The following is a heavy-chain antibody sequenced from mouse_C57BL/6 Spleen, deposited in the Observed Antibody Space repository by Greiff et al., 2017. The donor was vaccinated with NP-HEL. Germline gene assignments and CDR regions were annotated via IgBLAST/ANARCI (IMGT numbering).Heavy chain of an antibody. CDR3: ARAEIYYYGSSYYFDY. V-gene: IGHV3-6*01. CDR1: GYSITSGYY. D-gene: IGHD1-1*01. Sequence: EVKLQESGPGLVKPSQSLSLTCSVTGYSITSGYYWNWIRQFPGNKLEWMGYISYDGSNNYNPSLKNRISITRDTSKNQFFLKLNSVTTEDTATYYCARAEIYYYGSSYYFDYWGQGTTLTVSS. J-gene: IGHJ2*01. CDR2: ISYDGSN.